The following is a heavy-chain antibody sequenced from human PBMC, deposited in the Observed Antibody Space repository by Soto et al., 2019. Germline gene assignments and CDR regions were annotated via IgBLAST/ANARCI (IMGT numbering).Heavy chain of an antibody. D-gene: IGHD3-16*02. V-gene: IGHV6-1*01. Sequence: PSQTLPLTCDISGDSVSSNSAAWNWLRQSPSRGLEWLGRTYYRSKWYNDYVGSVKSRITINPDTSKNQFSLQLNSVTPEDTAVYYCARERGVLSEAFDIWGQGTVVTVSS. CDR2: TYYRSKWYN. J-gene: IGHJ3*02. CDR3: ARERGVLSEAFDI. CDR1: GDSVSSNSAA.